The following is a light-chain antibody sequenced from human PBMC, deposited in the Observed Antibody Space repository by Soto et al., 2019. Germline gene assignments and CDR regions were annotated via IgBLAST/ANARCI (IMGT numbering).Light chain of an antibody. CDR2: GVS. CDR1: SSDVGGYSY. CDR3: SSYTSSSTSSYV. Sequence: QSALTQPASVSGSPGQSITISCTGTSSDVGGYSYVSWYQQHPGKAPKLMIYGVSNRPSGVSNRFSGSKSGNTASLTISGLQAEDEADYYCSSYTSSSTSSYVFGTGTKVTVL. V-gene: IGLV2-14*01. J-gene: IGLJ1*01.